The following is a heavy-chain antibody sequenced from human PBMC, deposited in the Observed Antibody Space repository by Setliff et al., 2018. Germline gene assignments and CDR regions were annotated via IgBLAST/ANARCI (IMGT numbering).Heavy chain of an antibody. J-gene: IGHJ4*02. D-gene: IGHD2-8*01. CDR1: GDSFSDYY. V-gene: IGHV4-30-4*01. Sequence: SETLSLTCAVYGDSFSDYYWSWIRQPPGKGLEYIGHISHGVSTSYSPSLKSRLSISADTSKNQFSLKLTSVTAADTAVYYCARTHCTTPSCFYFHYWGQGTVVTVSS. CDR3: ARTHCTTPSCFYFHY. CDR2: ISHGVST.